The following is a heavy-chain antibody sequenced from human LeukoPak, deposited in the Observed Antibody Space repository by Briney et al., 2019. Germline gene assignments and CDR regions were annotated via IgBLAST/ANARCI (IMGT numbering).Heavy chain of an antibody. CDR1: GDSISGYY. Sequence: SETLSLTCTVSGDSISGYYWSWIRQTPGRGLEWIAAIHSSGTTKYNPSLKSRVTMSVDTSKHQFSLRLTSVTAADTAVYFCARGYFDTSGSSNPFDYWGQGALVTVSS. CDR2: IHSSGTT. D-gene: IGHD3-22*01. J-gene: IGHJ4*02. V-gene: IGHV4-4*09. CDR3: ARGYFDTSGSSNPFDY.